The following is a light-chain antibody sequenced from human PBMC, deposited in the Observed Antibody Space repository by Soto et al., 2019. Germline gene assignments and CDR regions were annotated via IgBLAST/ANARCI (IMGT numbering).Light chain of an antibody. CDR3: TSYAGGNNV. CDR1: SSDVGGYNY. Sequence: QSALTQPPSASGSPGQSVTISCTGTSSDVGGYNYVSWYQQHPGKVPKLIVYKVNKRPSGVPDRFSGSKSGNTASLTVSGLQAEDEADYYCTSYAGGNNVFGTGTKVTVL. J-gene: IGLJ1*01. V-gene: IGLV2-8*01. CDR2: KVN.